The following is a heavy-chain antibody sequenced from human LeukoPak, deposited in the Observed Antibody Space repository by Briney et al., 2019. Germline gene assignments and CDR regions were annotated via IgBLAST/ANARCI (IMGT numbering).Heavy chain of an antibody. CDR3: TRDGYYFDSSGHLGGFFDY. D-gene: IGHD3-22*01. V-gene: IGHV3-15*01. CDR1: GFTFSNAY. Sequence: GGSLRLSCAASGFTFSNAYMSWARQAPGKGLEGVGRIKSKTDGGTIDYAAPVKGRFTISRDDSKDTLYLQMNSLKTDDPAVYYCTRDGYYFDSSGHLGGFFDYWGQGTLVTVSS. J-gene: IGHJ4*02. CDR2: IKSKTDGGTI.